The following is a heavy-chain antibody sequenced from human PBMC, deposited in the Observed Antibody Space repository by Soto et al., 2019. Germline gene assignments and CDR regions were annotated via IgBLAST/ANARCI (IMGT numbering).Heavy chain of an antibody. Sequence: GALVKVSCQASGYTFPSYGISWVRQAPGQGLEWMGWISAYNGNTNYAQKLQGRVTMTTDTSTSTAYMELRSLRSDDTAVYYCARDPPNGVVMPWGQGTLVTVSS. D-gene: IGHD3-3*01. CDR1: GYTFPSYG. V-gene: IGHV1-18*01. CDR3: ARDPPNGVVMP. J-gene: IGHJ4*02. CDR2: ISAYNGNT.